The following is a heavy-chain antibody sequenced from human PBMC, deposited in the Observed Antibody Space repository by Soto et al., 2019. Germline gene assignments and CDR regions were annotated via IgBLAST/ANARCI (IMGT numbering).Heavy chain of an antibody. V-gene: IGHV3-7*01. CDR1: GLTFRTYL. Sequence: PGGSLRLSCRTSGLTFRTYLMSWVRQAPGKGLEWVANIKTDGSEEYYADSVEGRFTISRDNTKNSLYLQMNSLRADDTAMYYCATYYDSDWETYPFRHCGHGTLVTVS. CDR2: IKTDGSEE. J-gene: IGHJ4*01. D-gene: IGHD3-16*01. CDR3: ATYYDSDWETYPFRH.